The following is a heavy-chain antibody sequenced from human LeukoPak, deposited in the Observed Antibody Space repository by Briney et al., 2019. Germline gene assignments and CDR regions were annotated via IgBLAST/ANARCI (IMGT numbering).Heavy chain of an antibody. CDR2: INPNSGGT. CDR1: GGTFSSYA. CDR3: ARAGGIAAAGNPHDAFDI. D-gene: IGHD6-13*01. J-gene: IGHJ3*02. V-gene: IGHV1-2*02. Sequence: ASVKVSCKASGGTFSSYAISWVRQAPGQGLEWMGWINPNSGGTNYAQKFQGRVTMTRDTSISTAYMELSRLRSDDTAVYYCARAGGIAAAGNPHDAFDIWGQGTMVTVSS.